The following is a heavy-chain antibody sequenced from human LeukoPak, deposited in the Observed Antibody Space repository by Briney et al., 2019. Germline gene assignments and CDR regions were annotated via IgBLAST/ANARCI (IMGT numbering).Heavy chain of an antibody. CDR1: GFTFSSYW. V-gene: IGHV3-74*01. J-gene: IGHJ4*02. D-gene: IGHD6-19*01. Sequence: SGGSLRLSCAASGFTFSSYWMHWVRQAPGKGLVWVSRINSDGSTTGHADSVKGRFTISRDNAKNTLYLQMNSLRAEDTAVYYCAKVIGVAGGDFDYWGQGTLVTVSS. CDR3: AKVIGVAGGDFDY. CDR2: INSDGSTT.